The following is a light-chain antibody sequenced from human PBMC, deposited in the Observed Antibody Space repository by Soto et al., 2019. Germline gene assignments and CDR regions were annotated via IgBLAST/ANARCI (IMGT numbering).Light chain of an antibody. Sequence: EIVMTQSPATLSVSPGERATLSCRASQSVRSNLAWYQQKPGQAPRLLIYDASTRATGIPARFSGSASGTEFTLTISSLQSEDFAVYYCQQYNDWPPYTFGQGTKLEI. CDR1: QSVRSN. J-gene: IGKJ2*01. V-gene: IGKV3-15*01. CDR2: DAS. CDR3: QQYNDWPPYT.